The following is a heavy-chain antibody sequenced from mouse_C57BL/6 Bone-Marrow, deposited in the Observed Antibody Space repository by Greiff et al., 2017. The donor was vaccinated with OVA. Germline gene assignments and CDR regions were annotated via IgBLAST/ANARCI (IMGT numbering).Heavy chain of an antibody. Sequence: DVKLQESGAELVRPGASVKLSCTASGFNIKDDYMHWVKQRPEQGLEWIGWIDPENGDTEYASKFQGKATITADTSSNTAYLQLSSLTSEDTAVYYCTKITTVVADYWGQGTTLTVSS. V-gene: IGHV14-4*01. CDR3: TKITTVVADY. D-gene: IGHD1-1*01. CDR1: GFNIKDDY. CDR2: IDPENGDT. J-gene: IGHJ2*01.